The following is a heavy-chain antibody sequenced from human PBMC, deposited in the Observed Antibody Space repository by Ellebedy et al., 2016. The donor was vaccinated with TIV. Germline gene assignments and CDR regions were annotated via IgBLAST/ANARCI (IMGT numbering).Heavy chain of an antibody. CDR2: ISAYNGNT. J-gene: IGHJ4*02. D-gene: IGHD5-18*01. CDR1: GYTFTSYD. Sequence: AASVKVSCKASGYTFTSYDISWVRHAPGPGLEWMGWISAYNGNTNYAQKLQGRVTMTTDTSTSTAYMELSNLRSDDTAVYYCATSSYSYGSFDYWGQGTLVTVSS. CDR3: ATSSYSYGSFDY. V-gene: IGHV1-18*01.